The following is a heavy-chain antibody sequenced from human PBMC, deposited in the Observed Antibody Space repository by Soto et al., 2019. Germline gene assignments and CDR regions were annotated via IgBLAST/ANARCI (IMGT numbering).Heavy chain of an antibody. CDR1: GGSISSGGYY. J-gene: IGHJ4*02. Sequence: HSETLSLPCTVSGGSISSGGYYWSWIRQHPGKGLEWIGYIYYSGSTYYNPSLKSRVTISVDTSKNQFSLKLSSVTAADTAVYYCASQRLPYYYGSGMSRHGEYYFDYWGQGTLVTVSS. CDR3: ASQRLPYYYGSGMSRHGEYYFDY. D-gene: IGHD3-10*01. CDR2: IYYSGST. V-gene: IGHV4-31*03.